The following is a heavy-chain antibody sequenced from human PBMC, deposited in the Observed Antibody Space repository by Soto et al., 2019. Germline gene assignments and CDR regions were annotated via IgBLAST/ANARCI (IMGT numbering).Heavy chain of an antibody. CDR1: GYTFTSYD. CDR2: MNPNSGNT. V-gene: IGHV1-8*01. J-gene: IGHJ6*02. D-gene: IGHD1-26*01. Sequence: ASVKVSCKASGYTFTSYDINWVRQATGQGLEWMGWMNPNSGNTGYAQKFQGRVTMTRNTSISSAYMELSSLRSEDTAVYYCARPYSWSYYEENYYYVMDGWGQGTKVTGSS. CDR3: ARPYSWSYYEENYYYVMDG.